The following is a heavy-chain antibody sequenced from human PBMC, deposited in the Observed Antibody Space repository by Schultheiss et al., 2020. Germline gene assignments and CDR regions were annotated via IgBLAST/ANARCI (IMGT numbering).Heavy chain of an antibody. CDR2: IYYSGST. CDR1: GGSVSSGSYY. J-gene: IGHJ6*02. CDR3: ARAWDYYYYGMDV. Sequence: SETLSLTCTVSGGSVSSGSYYWSWIRQPPGKGLEWIGYIYYSGSTKYNPSLKSRVTISVDTSKNQFSLKLSSVTAADTAVYYCARAWDYYYYGMDVWGQGTTVTVSS. D-gene: IGHD7-27*01. V-gene: IGHV4-61*01.